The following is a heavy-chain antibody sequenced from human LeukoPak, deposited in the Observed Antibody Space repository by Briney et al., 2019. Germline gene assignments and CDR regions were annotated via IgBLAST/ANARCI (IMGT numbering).Heavy chain of an antibody. CDR3: ASYPLVLRFDP. Sequence: SETLSLTCAVYGGSFCGYYWSWIRQPPGKGLEWIGEINHSGSTNYNPSLKSRVTISVDTSKNQFSLKLSSVTAADTAVYYCASYPLVLRFDPWGQGTLVTVSS. CDR2: INHSGST. CDR1: GGSFCGYY. V-gene: IGHV4-34*01. D-gene: IGHD3-16*02. J-gene: IGHJ5*02.